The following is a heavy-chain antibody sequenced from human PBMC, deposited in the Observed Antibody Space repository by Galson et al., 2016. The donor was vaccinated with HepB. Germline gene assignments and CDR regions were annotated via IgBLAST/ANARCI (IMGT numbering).Heavy chain of an antibody. CDR3: ARLGGSGWTFDS. J-gene: IGHJ4*02. V-gene: IGHV3-7*01. Sequence: SLRLSCAASGFTFSDYYMSWIRQAPGKGLEWVATLKGDGTQKRYVDSVEGRFTLSRGYAENSMFLQMDSLRVEDTAVYFCARLGGSGWTFDSWGQGTLVTVSS. CDR1: GFTFSDYY. D-gene: IGHD6-19*01. CDR2: LKGDGTQK.